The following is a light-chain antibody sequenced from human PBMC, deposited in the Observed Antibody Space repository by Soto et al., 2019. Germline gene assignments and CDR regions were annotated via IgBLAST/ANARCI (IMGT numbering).Light chain of an antibody. V-gene: IGKV3-20*01. CDR3: QQYCVSPQT. Sequence: IVLTQSPGTLSLSPGERATLSCSASQSVCSSLSWYQQKPGQAPTLLFYGASNRAPAIPDRFSGSGFGPDFTLTLSRLEPEYVAVYYCQQYCVSPQTFCPGTQV. J-gene: IGKJ1*01. CDR1: QSVCSS. CDR2: GAS.